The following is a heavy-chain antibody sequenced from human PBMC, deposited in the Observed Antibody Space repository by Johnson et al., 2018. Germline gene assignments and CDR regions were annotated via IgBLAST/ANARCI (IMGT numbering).Heavy chain of an antibody. CDR3: AVTTGTTRGYAFDI. V-gene: IGHV3-30*03. Sequence: VQLVESGGGVVQPGRSLRLSCAASGFTFSSYGMHWVRQAPGKGLEWVAVISYDGSNKYYADSVKGRFTISRDNSKNTLYLQMNSLRAGDTAVYYCAVTTGTTRGYAFDIWGQGTMVTVSS. CDR2: ISYDGSNK. J-gene: IGHJ3*02. CDR1: GFTFSSYG. D-gene: IGHD4-17*01.